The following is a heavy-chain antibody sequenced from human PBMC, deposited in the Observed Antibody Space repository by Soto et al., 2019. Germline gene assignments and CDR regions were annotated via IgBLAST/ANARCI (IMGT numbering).Heavy chain of an antibody. CDR1: GFTFDDYA. CDR2: ISWNSGSI. Sequence: GGSLRLSCAASGFTFDDYAMHWVRQAPGKGLEWVSGISWNSGSIGYADSVKGRFTISRDNAKNSLYLQMNSLRAEDTALYYCAKDISAGPPVALAYAFDIWGQGTMVTVSS. CDR3: AKDISAGPPVALAYAFDI. V-gene: IGHV3-9*01. D-gene: IGHD6-19*01. J-gene: IGHJ3*02.